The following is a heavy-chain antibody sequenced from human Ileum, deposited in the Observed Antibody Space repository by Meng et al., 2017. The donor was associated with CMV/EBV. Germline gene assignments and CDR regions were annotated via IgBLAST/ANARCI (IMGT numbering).Heavy chain of an antibody. V-gene: IGHV3-7*01. CDR2: INEDGSQK. CDR3: AKQLTGSAAWWFDP. J-gene: IGHJ5*02. Sequence: GGSLRLSCAASGFTFKNHWMSWARQAPGKGLEWVANINEDGSQKYYADSLKGRFTISRDNAKNSLYLQVISLRAEDTALYYCAKQLTGSAAWWFDPWGQGTVVTVSS. D-gene: IGHD1-1*01. CDR1: GFTFKNHW.